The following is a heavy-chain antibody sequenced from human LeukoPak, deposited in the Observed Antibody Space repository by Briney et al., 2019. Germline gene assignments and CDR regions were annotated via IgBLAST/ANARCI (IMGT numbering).Heavy chain of an antibody. D-gene: IGHD3-16*01. V-gene: IGHV3-74*01. CDR1: GVSFSTTW. CDR2: VSSDGSR. J-gene: IGHJ4*02. CDR3: ATDGAYGLTH. Sequence: PGGSLRLSCAASGVSFSTTWMHWVRQAPGKGLMWVSHVSSDGSRTYADSVKGRFTVSRDSNKDMVYLQMSSLRAEDTAVYYCATDGAYGLTHWGQGTLVTVSS.